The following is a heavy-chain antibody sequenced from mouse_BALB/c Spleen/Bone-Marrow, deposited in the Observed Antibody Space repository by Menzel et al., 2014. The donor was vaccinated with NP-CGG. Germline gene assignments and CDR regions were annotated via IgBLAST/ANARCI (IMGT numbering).Heavy chain of an antibody. CDR3: AFGNYDFDY. D-gene: IGHD2-1*01. V-gene: IGHV1-80*01. CDR1: GYAFSSYW. CDR2: IYPGDGDT. Sequence: QVQLKESGAELVRPGSSVKLSCTASGYAFSSYWMNWVKQRPGQGLEWIGQIYPGDGDTNYRGKFKGKATLTADESTSTAYMQLSRLTSEDSAVDFCAFGNYDFDYWGQGTTLTVSS. J-gene: IGHJ2*01.